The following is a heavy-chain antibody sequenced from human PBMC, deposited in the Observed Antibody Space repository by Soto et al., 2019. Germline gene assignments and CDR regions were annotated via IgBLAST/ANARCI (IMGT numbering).Heavy chain of an antibody. CDR2: ISSGGTNM. D-gene: IGHD1-26*01. CDR1: GFTFSSYE. CDR3: ARDEGELLSLGSDH. V-gene: IGHV3-48*03. J-gene: IGHJ4*02. Sequence: EVQLVESGGGLVQPGGSLRLSCAASGFTFSSYEMNWVRQAPGKGLEWVSYISSGGTNMYYADSVKGRFTISRNNAKSALYLQMNALRAEDTAVYYCARDEGELLSLGSDHWGQGTLFTVAS.